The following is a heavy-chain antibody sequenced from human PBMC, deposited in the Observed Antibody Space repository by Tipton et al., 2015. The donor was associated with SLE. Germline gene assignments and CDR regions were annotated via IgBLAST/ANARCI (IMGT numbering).Heavy chain of an antibody. J-gene: IGHJ4*02. CDR1: GGSIRSDDYY. CDR2: INYGGST. D-gene: IGHD5-12*01. CDR3: ARGGVGGYDYFDY. V-gene: IGHV4-31*03. Sequence: TLSLTCTVSGGSIRSDDYYWTWIRQHPGKGLEWIGHINYGGSTYYKPYLKSRLTISVDTSKNQFSLKLSSVTAADTAVYFCARGGVGGYDYFDYWGQGTLVTVSS.